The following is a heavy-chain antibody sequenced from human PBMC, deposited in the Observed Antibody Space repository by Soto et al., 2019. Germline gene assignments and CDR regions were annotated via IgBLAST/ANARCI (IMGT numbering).Heavy chain of an antibody. J-gene: IGHJ5*02. CDR3: ARGRGSSSWPTGDNWFDP. CDR2: MNPNSGNT. Sequence: ASVKVSCKASGYTFTSYDINWVRQATGQGLEWMGWMNPNSGNTGYAQKFQGRVTMTRNTSISTAYMELSSLRSEDTAVYYCARGRGSSSWPTGDNWFDPWGQGTLVTVSS. V-gene: IGHV1-8*01. CDR1: GYTFTSYD. D-gene: IGHD6-13*01.